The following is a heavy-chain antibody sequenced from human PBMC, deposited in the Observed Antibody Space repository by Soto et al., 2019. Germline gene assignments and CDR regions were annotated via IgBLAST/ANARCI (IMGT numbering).Heavy chain of an antibody. D-gene: IGHD3-22*01. Sequence: HPGGSLRLSCAASGFTFSSYAMHWVRQAPGKGLEYVSAISSNGGSTYYANSVKGRFTISRDNSKNTLYLQMGSLRAEDMAVYYCARDGINYYDSSGYYWWSRWPYCFDYWGQGTLVTVSS. CDR1: GFTFSSYA. CDR2: ISSNGGST. V-gene: IGHV3-64*01. J-gene: IGHJ4*02. CDR3: ARDGINYYDSSGYYWWSRWPYCFDY.